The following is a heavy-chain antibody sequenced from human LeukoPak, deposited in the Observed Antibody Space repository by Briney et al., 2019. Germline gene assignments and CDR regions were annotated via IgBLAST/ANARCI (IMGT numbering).Heavy chain of an antibody. CDR3: ARELAGTSPGYYYYYGMDV. CDR1: GFTSSSYW. CDR2: IKQDGSEK. D-gene: IGHD6-13*01. V-gene: IGHV3-7*01. J-gene: IGHJ6*02. Sequence: GGSLRLSCAASGFTSSSYWMSWVRQAPRKGLEWVANIKQDGSEKYYVDSVKGRFTISRDNAKNSLYLQMNSLRAEDTAVYYCARELAGTSPGYYYYYGMDVWGQGTTVTVSS.